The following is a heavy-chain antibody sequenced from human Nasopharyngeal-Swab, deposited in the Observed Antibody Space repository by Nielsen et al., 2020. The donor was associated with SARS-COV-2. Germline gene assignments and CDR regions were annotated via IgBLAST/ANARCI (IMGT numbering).Heavy chain of an antibody. D-gene: IGHD1-26*01. J-gene: IGHJ5*02. CDR1: GFTFSSYW. CDR2: MNSDGSRT. CDR3: AKAGSYYVFFSNWFDP. Sequence: GGSLRLSCAASGFTFSSYWMHWVRQAPGEGLVWVSRMNSDGSRTNYADSVKGRFTISRDNAKNSLYLQMNSLRAEDTALYYCAKAGSYYVFFSNWFDPWGQGTLVTVSS. V-gene: IGHV3-74*01.